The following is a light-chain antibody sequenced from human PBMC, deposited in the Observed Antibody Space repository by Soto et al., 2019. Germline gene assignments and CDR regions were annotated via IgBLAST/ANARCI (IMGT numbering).Light chain of an antibody. CDR3: QVWDSSSDHRV. J-gene: IGLJ2*01. CDR2: DDS. CDR1: NIGSKG. V-gene: IGLV3-21*02. Sequence: SSELTQPPSVSVAPGQTARITCGGNNIGSKGVHWYQQKPGQAPVLVVYDDSDRPSGIPERFSGSNSGITATLTLSGVEAGDEADYYCQVWDSSSDHRVFGGGTKLTVL.